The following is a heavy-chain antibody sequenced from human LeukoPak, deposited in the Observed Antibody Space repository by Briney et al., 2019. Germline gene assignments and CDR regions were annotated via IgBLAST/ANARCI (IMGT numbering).Heavy chain of an antibody. J-gene: IGHJ6*03. V-gene: IGHV1-18*01. D-gene: IGHD5-12*01. Sequence: GASVKVSCKASGYTFTSYGISWVRQAPGQGLEWMGWISAYNGNTNYAQKLQGRVTMTTDTSTSTANMELRSLRSDDTAVYYCAGSAREGGAIVATIESYYYMDVWGKGTTVTVSS. CDR2: ISAYNGNT. CDR3: AGSAREGGAIVATIESYYYMDV. CDR1: GYTFTSYG.